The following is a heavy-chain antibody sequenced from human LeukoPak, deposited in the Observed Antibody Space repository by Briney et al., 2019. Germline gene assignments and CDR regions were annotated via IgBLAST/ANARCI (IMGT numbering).Heavy chain of an antibody. Sequence: GGSLRLSCAASGFSFSTCDTNWVRQAPGKGLEWVSGVSASGSRTYYADSVKGRFTISRDNSKNTLFLQMNSLRAEDTAVYYCARDLGQYYDTSDNWFDPWGQGTLVTVSS. CDR2: VSASGSRT. D-gene: IGHD3-22*01. CDR3: ARDLGQYYDTSDNWFDP. CDR1: GFSFSTCD. V-gene: IGHV3-23*01. J-gene: IGHJ5*02.